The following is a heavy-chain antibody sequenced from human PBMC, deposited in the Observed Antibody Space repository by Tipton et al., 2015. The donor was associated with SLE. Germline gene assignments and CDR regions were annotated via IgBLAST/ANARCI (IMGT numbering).Heavy chain of an antibody. CDR2: MNPNSGNT. J-gene: IGHJ6*02. V-gene: IGHV1-8*01. CDR1: GYTFTSYD. Sequence: VQSGAEVKKPGASVKVSCKASGYTFTSYDINWVRQATGQGLEWMGWMNPNSGNTGYAQKFQGRVTMTRNTSISTAYMELSSLRSEDTAVYYCATPRAAAVGYYSYGMDVWGQGTTVTVSS. CDR3: ATPRAAAVGYYSYGMDV. D-gene: IGHD6-13*01.